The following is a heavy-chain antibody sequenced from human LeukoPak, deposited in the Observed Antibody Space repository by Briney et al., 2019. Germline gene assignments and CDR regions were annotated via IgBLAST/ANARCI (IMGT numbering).Heavy chain of an antibody. Sequence: GGSLRLSCAASGFTFSSYSMNWVRQAPGKGLEWVSSISSSSSYIYYADSVKGRFTISRDNSKNTLYLQMNSLRAEDTAVYYCAKPDDYGRRLRYWYFDLWGRGTLVTVSS. D-gene: IGHD5-12*01. CDR3: AKPDDYGRRLRYWYFDL. CDR2: ISSSSSYI. J-gene: IGHJ2*01. V-gene: IGHV3-21*01. CDR1: GFTFSSYS.